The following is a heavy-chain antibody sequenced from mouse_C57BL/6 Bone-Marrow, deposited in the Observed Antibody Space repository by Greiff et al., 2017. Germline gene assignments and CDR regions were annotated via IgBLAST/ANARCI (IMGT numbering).Heavy chain of an antibody. Sequence: EVKLMESGGGLVKPGGSLKLSCAASGFTFSSYALSWVRQTPEKRLEWVATISDGGSYTYYPDNVKGRFTISRDNAKNNLYLQMRHLKSEDTAMYYCARECITTVVASYAMDYWGQGTSVTVSS. D-gene: IGHD1-1*01. CDR2: ISDGGSYT. J-gene: IGHJ4*01. CDR1: GFTFSSYA. CDR3: ARECITTVVASYAMDY. V-gene: IGHV5-4*01.